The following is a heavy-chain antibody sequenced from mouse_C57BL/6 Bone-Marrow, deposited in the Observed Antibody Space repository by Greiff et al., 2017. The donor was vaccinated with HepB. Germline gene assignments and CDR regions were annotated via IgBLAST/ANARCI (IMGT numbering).Heavy chain of an antibody. D-gene: IGHD1-1*01. CDR1: GYTFTSYW. CDR3: GILLRVFDY. V-gene: IGHV1-52*01. Sequence: QVQLQQPGPDLVRPGPSVKLSCKASGYTFTSYWMHWVKQRPIQGLEWIGNIDPSDSETHYNQKFKDKATLTVDKSASTAYMQLGSLTSEDSAVYYCGILLRVFDYWGQGTTLTVSS. CDR2: IDPSDSET. J-gene: IGHJ2*01.